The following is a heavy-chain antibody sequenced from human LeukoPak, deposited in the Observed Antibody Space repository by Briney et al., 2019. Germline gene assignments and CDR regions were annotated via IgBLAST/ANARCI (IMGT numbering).Heavy chain of an antibody. J-gene: IGHJ4*02. CDR2: IYHSGST. CDR1: GYSISKDYY. D-gene: IGHD2-2*02. CDR3: ARLSGAPVRHPIYHFDY. V-gene: IGHV4-38-2*01. Sequence: SETLTLTCAVSGYSISKDYYWGWVRQPPGKGLEWIGNIYHSGSTYKNSSLKSRLTMSLDASKNQFSLKLISVTAADTAMYYCARLSGAPVRHPIYHFDYWGQGTLVTVSS.